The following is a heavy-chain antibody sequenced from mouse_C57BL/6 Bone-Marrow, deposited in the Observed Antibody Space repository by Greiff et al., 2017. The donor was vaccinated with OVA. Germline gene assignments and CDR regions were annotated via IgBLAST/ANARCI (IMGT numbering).Heavy chain of an antibody. D-gene: IGHD2-3*01. J-gene: IGHJ2*01. CDR2: IYPGDGDT. CDR3: ARSDPIYDGYYLFDY. CDR1: GYAFSSYW. Sequence: VQLKESGAELVKPGASVKISCKASGYAFSSYWMNWVKQRPGKGLEWIGQIYPGDGDTNYNGKFKGKATLTADKSSSTAYMQLSSLTSEDSAVYFCARSDPIYDGYYLFDYWGQGTTLTVSS. V-gene: IGHV1-80*01.